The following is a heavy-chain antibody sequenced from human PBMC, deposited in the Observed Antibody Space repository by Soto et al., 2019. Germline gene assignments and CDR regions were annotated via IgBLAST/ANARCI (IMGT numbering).Heavy chain of an antibody. CDR3: AREPRSLDDYGDYVDY. CDR1: GFTLSGYA. D-gene: IGHD4-17*01. J-gene: IGHJ4*02. CDR2: ISYDGSNK. V-gene: IGHV3-30-3*01. Sequence: GGSLRLSCAASGFTLSGYALHWVRQAPGKGLEWVAVISYDGSNKYYADSVKGRFTISRDNSKNTLYLQMNSLRAEDTAVYYCAREPRSLDDYGDYVDYWGQGTLVTVSS.